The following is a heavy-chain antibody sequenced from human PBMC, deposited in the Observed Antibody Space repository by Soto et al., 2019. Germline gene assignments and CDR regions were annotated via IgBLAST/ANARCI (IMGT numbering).Heavy chain of an antibody. D-gene: IGHD6-13*01. CDR2: VWYDESVK. V-gene: IGHV3-33*01. CDR3: ARKAIHEWGIATAGFDY. CDR1: GFTFSNYG. Sequence: QVQLVESGGGVVQPGRSLRLSCAASGFTFSNYGMEWVRQAPGKGLEWVAVVWYDESVKYYADSVKGRFTISRDNSKNTLYLQMNSLRAEDTAVYYCARKAIHEWGIATAGFDYWGQGALVTVSS. J-gene: IGHJ4*02.